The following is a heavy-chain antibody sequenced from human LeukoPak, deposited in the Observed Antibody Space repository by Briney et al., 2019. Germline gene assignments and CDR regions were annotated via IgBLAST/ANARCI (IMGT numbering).Heavy chain of an antibody. Sequence: SETLSLTCTVSGGSISSGDYYWSWIRQPPGKGLEWIGYIYYSGSTYYNPSLKSRVTISVDTSKNQFSLKLSSVTAADTAVYYCARHYSLVGGDGYIKLRGSDAFDIWGQGTMVTVSS. V-gene: IGHV4-30-4*08. CDR2: IYYSGST. J-gene: IGHJ3*02. CDR3: ARHYSLVGGDGYIKLRGSDAFDI. CDR1: GGSISSGDYY. D-gene: IGHD5-24*01.